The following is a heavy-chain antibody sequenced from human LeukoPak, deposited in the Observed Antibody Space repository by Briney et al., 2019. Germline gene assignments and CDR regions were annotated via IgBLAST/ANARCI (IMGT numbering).Heavy chain of an antibody. V-gene: IGHV1-69*13. CDR1: GGTFSSYA. J-gene: IGHJ4*02. D-gene: IGHD6-19*01. CDR3: ARDGIAVAGADY. Sequence: GASVTVSCKASGGTFSSYAISWVRQAPGQGLEWMGGIIPIFGTANYAQKFQGRVTITADESTSTAYMELSSLRSEDTAVYYCARDGIAVAGADYWGQGTLVTVSS. CDR2: IIPIFGTA.